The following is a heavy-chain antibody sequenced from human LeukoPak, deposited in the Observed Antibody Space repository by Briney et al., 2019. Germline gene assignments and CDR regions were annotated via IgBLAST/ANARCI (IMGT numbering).Heavy chain of an antibody. CDR3: VREILYCSGGSCYRGPFDN. Sequence: SQTLSLTCTVSGGSISSGGYYWSWIRQPPGKGLEWIGYIYHSGSTYYNPSLKSRATISVDRSKNQFSLKLSSVTAADTAVYYCVREILYCSGGSCYRGPFDNWGQGTLVTVSA. D-gene: IGHD2-15*01. CDR2: IYHSGST. J-gene: IGHJ4*02. CDR1: GGSISSGGYY. V-gene: IGHV4-30-2*01.